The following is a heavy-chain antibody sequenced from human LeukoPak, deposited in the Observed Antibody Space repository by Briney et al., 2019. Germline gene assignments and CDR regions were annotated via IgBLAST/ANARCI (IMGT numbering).Heavy chain of an antibody. V-gene: IGHV1-46*01. CDR3: ARAPAYYYDSSGYLGLTGYGMDV. CDR2: INPSGGST. CDR1: GYTFISYY. Sequence: ASVKVSCKASGYTFISYYMHWVRQAPGQGLEWMGIINPSGGSTSYAQKFQGRVTMTRDTSTSTVYMELSSLRSEDTAVYYCARAPAYYYDSSGYLGLTGYGMDVWGQGTTVTVSS. J-gene: IGHJ6*02. D-gene: IGHD3-22*01.